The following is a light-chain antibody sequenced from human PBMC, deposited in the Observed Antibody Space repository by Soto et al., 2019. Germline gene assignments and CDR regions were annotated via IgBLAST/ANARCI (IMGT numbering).Light chain of an antibody. CDR3: QQVDSSPYT. V-gene: IGKV1-9*01. CDR2: GAS. CDR1: QDISSY. J-gene: IGKJ2*01. Sequence: DIQLTQSPSLPAASVGDTVTISCRASQDISSYLAWYRQKPGKAPELLIHGASILQSGVPSRFSGSRSGTEFTLTIRSLQPEDFATYYCQQVDSSPYTFGQGTKLDIK.